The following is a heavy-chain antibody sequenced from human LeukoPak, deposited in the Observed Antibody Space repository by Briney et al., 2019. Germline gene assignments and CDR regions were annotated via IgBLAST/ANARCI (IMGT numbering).Heavy chain of an antibody. J-gene: IGHJ6*03. Sequence: GGSLRLSCAASGFTVSSNYMSWVRQAPGGGLEWVSVIYSGGSTYYADSVKGRFTISRDNSKNTLYLQMNSLRAEDTAVYYCASGSGSYRTPYYYMDVWGTGTTVTVSS. CDR2: IYSGGST. D-gene: IGHD3-10*01. V-gene: IGHV3-53*01. CDR1: GFTVSSNY. CDR3: ASGSGSYRTPYYYMDV.